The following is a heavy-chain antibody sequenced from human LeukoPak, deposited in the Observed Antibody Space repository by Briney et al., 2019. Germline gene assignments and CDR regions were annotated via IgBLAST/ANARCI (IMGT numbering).Heavy chain of an antibody. V-gene: IGHV3-48*03. CDR3: ARARRRDDAFDI. Sequence: GGSLRLSCAASGFTFSGYEMNWVRQAPGKGLEWVSYISSSGSTIYYADSVKGRFTISRDNAKNSLYLQMNSLRAEDTAVYYCARARRRDDAFDIWGQGTMVTVSS. CDR2: ISSSGSTI. CDR1: GFTFSGYE. D-gene: IGHD5-24*01. J-gene: IGHJ3*02.